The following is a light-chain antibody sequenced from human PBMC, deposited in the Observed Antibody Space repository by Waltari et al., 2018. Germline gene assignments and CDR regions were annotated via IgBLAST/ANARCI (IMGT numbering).Light chain of an antibody. CDR1: QSVSSY. CDR3: QQRSNWPLT. V-gene: IGKV3-11*01. CDR2: DAS. J-gene: IGKJ4*01. Sequence: EIVLTQSPATLSLSPGERATLPCRASQSVSSYLAWYQQKPGQAPRLLIYDASNRATGIPARFSGSGSGTDFTLTISSLEPEDFAVYYCQQRSNWPLTFGGGT.